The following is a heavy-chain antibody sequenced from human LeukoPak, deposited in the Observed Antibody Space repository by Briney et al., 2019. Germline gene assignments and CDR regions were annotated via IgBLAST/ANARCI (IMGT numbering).Heavy chain of an antibody. CDR2: IYTSGST. CDR1: GGSISSGSYY. V-gene: IGHV4-61*02. CDR3: ARDTAMVNYYFDY. Sequence: SQTLSLTCTVSGGSISSGSYYWSWIRQSAGKGLEWIGRIYTSGSTNYNPSLKSRVTISVDTSKNQFSLKLSSVTAADTAVYYCARDTAMVNYYFDYWGQGTLVTVSS. J-gene: IGHJ4*02. D-gene: IGHD5-18*01.